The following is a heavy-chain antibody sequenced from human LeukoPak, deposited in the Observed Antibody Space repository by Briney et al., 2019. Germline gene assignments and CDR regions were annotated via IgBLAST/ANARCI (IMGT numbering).Heavy chain of an antibody. V-gene: IGHV1-3*01. D-gene: IGHD5-12*01. CDR3: ARVTSSGYDY. Sequence: ASVKVSCKASGYIFISYAMHWVRQAPGQRLEWMGWINAGNGNTKYSQKFQGRVTISRGTSASTVYMELSSLRSEDTAVYYCARVTSSGYDYWGQGTLVTVSS. CDR2: INAGNGNT. CDR1: GYIFISYA. J-gene: IGHJ4*02.